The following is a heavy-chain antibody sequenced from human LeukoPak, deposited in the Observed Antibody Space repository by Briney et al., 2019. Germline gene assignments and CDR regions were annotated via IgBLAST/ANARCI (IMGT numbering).Heavy chain of an antibody. CDR3: AREEFAYYSFDY. J-gene: IGHJ4*02. CDR2: INPSGGST. CDR1: GDTFTSYY. D-gene: IGHD2-21*01. Sequence: ATLKLSCKASGDTFTSYYMHWVRQAPGQGLEWMGIINPSGGSTSYAQKFQGRVTMTRDTSTSTVYMELSSLRSEDTAVYYCAREEFAYYSFDYWGQGTLVTVSS. V-gene: IGHV1-46*01.